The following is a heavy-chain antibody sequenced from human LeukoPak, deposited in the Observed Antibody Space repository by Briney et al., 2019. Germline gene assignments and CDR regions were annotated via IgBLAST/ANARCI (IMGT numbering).Heavy chain of an antibody. D-gene: IGHD3-16*01. Sequence: GGSLRLFCAASGFSFSNYGIQWARQAPGKGLEWVTVISYEGSNKYYADSVKGRFTISRDNSKNTLYLQMNSLRAEDTAVYYCAKGGTYRDYFDYWGQGTLVTVSS. V-gene: IGHV3-30*18. CDR3: AKGGTYRDYFDY. CDR2: ISYEGSNK. CDR1: GFSFSNYG. J-gene: IGHJ4*02.